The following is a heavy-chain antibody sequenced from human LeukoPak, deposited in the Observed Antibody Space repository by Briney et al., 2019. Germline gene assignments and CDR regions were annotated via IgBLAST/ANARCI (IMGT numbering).Heavy chain of an antibody. J-gene: IGHJ4*02. Sequence: SVKVSCKASGGTFSSYAISWVRQAPGQGLEWMGRIIPILGIANYAQKFQGRVTITADKSTSTAYMELSSLRSEDTAVYYCARGDSWGDGYNHNWGQGTLVTVSS. D-gene: IGHD5-24*01. V-gene: IGHV1-69*04. CDR1: GGTFSSYA. CDR3: ARGDSWGDGYNHN. CDR2: IIPILGIA.